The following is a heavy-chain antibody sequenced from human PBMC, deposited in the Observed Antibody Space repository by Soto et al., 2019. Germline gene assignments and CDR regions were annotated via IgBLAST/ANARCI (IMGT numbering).Heavy chain of an antibody. V-gene: IGHV4-59*08. CDR1: GGSISSYY. D-gene: IGHD3-9*01. CDR3: ARLPLRYYRGYFDY. J-gene: IGHJ4*02. Sequence: QVQLQESGPGLVKPSETLSLTCTVSGGSISSYYWSWIRQPPGKGLEWIGYIYYSGSTNYNPSLTRRVTISVDTSKHQFSLTLSYVTAADTAVYYCARLPLRYYRGYFDYWGQGTLVTVSS. CDR2: IYYSGST.